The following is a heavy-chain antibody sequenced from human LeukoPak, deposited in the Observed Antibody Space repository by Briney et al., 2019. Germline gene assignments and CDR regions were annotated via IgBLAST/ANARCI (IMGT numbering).Heavy chain of an antibody. J-gene: IGHJ4*02. V-gene: IGHV3-74*01. Sequence: GGSLRLSCVASGFXFSSYWMHWVRQAPGKGLVWVSRSNSDGSSTSYAESVKGRLTISRDNGKNTLYLQMNSLRAEDTAVYYCARGASGSSWFGGFDFWGQGTLVTVSS. CDR3: ARGASGSSWFGGFDF. CDR1: GFXFSSYW. D-gene: IGHD6-13*01. CDR2: SNSDGSST.